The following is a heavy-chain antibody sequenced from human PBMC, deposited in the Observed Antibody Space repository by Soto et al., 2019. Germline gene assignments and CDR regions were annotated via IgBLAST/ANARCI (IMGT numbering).Heavy chain of an antibody. CDR1: AFSLSTSGVG. J-gene: IGHJ4*02. V-gene: IGHV2-5*02. D-gene: IGHD2-21*01. CDR2: IYWDDDK. Sequence: QITLKESGPTLVKPTQTLTLTCTFSAFSLSTSGVGVGWIRQPPGKALEWLTFIYWDDDKRYSPSLKSRLTITKDTCKNQVVLTMTNMDPVDTATYYCARLVAAGITYYFDSWGQGTLVTVS. CDR3: ARLVAAGITYYFDS.